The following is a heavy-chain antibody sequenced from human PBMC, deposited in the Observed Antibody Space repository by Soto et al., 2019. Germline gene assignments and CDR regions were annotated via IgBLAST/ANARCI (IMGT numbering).Heavy chain of an antibody. J-gene: IGHJ5*02. Sequence: GASVKVSSKASGYTFTSYGISWVRQAPGQGLEWMGWISAYNGNTNYAQKLQGRVTMTTDTSTSTAYMELRSLRSDDTAVYYCARDRPLWFGELLRPYNWFDPWGQGTLVTVSS. CDR3: ARDRPLWFGELLRPYNWFDP. D-gene: IGHD3-10*01. CDR1: GYTFTSYG. V-gene: IGHV1-18*01. CDR2: ISAYNGNT.